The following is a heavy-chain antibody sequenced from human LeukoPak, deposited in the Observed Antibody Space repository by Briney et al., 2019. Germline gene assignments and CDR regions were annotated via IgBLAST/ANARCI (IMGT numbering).Heavy chain of an antibody. V-gene: IGHV1-69*13. CDR1: GGTFSSYA. CDR2: IIPIFGTA. J-gene: IGHJ4*02. D-gene: IGHD3-10*01. CDR3: ARDGHGSGSYYFDY. Sequence: ASVKVSCKASGGTFSSYAISWVRQAPGQGREWMGGIIPIFGTANYAQKFQGRVTITADESTSTAYMELSSLRSEDTAVYYCARDGHGSGSYYFDYWGQGTLVTVSS.